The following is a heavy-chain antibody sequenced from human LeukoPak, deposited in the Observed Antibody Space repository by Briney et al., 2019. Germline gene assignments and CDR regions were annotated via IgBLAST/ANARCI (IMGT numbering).Heavy chain of an antibody. J-gene: IGHJ3*02. V-gene: IGHV1-69*01. CDR1: GGTFSSYA. CDR2: IIPIFGTA. D-gene: IGHD5-18*01. CDR3: ARSSGYSYGYGARAFDI. Sequence: SVKVSCKASGGTFSSYAISWVRQAPGQGLEWMGGIIPIFGTANYAQKFQGRVTITADESTSTAYMELSSLRSEDTAVYYCARSSGYSYGYGARAFDIWGQGTMVTVSS.